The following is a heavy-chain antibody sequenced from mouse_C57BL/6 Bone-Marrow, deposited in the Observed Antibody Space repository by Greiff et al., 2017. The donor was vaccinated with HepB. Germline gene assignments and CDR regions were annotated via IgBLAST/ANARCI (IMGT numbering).Heavy chain of an antibody. CDR2: IWSGGST. CDR1: GFSLTSYG. J-gene: IGHJ4*01. CDR3: ARIPPDGYYAMDY. Sequence: QVQLKESGPGLVQPSQSLSITCTVSGFSLTSYGVHWVRQSPGKGLEWLGVIWSGGSTNYNAAFISRLSISKDNSKSQVFFKMNSLQADDTAIYYCARIPPDGYYAMDYWGQGTSVTVSS. D-gene: IGHD2-3*01. V-gene: IGHV2-2*01.